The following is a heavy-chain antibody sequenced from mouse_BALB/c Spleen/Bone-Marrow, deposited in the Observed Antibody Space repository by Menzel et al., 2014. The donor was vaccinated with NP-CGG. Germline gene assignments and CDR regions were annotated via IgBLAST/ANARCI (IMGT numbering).Heavy chain of an antibody. CDR3: ARDRTYYYGMDY. CDR1: GFPFSSYG. J-gene: IGHJ4*01. CDR2: INSNGGST. V-gene: IGHV5-6-3*01. Sequence: EVMLVESGGGLVQPGGSLKLSCAASGFPFSSYGMPWVRQTPDKRLELVATINSNGGSTYYPDSVKGQFTISRDNAKNTLYLQMSSLKSEDSAMFYCARDRTYYYGMDYWGQGTSVTVSS.